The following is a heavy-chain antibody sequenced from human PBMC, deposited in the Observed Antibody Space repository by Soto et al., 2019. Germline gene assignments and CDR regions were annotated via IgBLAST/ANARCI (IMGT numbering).Heavy chain of an antibody. CDR3: ATGGSTVTSNFDY. D-gene: IGHD4-17*01. CDR2: INRSGST. Sequence: PSETLSLTCAFYGLSFSGYYWSWIRQPPGKGLEWIGEINRSGSTNYNPSLKSRVTISVDTSKNQFSLKLSSVTAADTAVYYCATGGSTVTSNFDYWGQGTLVTVSS. J-gene: IGHJ4*02. V-gene: IGHV4-34*01. CDR1: GLSFSGYY.